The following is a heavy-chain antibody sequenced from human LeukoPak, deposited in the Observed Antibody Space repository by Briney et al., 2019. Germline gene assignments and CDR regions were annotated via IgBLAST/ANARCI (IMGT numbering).Heavy chain of an antibody. CDR1: GFTFSSYA. D-gene: IGHD3-22*01. J-gene: IGHJ4*02. V-gene: IGHV3-30-3*01. Sequence: PGGSLRLSCAASGFTFSSYAMHWVRQAPGKGLEWVAVISYDGSNKYYADSVKGRFTISRDNSKNTLYLQMNSLRAEDTAVYYCTTYSSGYYHFDYWGQGTLVTVSS. CDR3: TTYSSGYYHFDY. CDR2: ISYDGSNK.